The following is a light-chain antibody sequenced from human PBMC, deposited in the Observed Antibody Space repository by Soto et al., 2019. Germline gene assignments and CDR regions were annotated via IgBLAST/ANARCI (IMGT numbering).Light chain of an antibody. CDR3: QHYGTSWWT. CDR2: GAS. J-gene: IGKJ1*01. V-gene: IGKV3-20*01. CDR1: QSVSSSY. Sequence: EIVLTQSPGTLSLSPGERGTLSCRASQSVSSSYLAWYQQKPGQAPRLLISGASGRATGIPVRFSSSGSETDFTLTISRLEPEDFAVYYCQHYGTSWWTFGQGTKVDIK.